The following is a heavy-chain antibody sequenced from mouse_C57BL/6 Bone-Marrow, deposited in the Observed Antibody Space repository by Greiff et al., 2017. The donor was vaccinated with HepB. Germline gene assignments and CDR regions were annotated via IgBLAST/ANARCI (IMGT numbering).Heavy chain of an antibody. CDR2: IHPNSGST. CDR3: VRQLRNYAMDY. CDR1: GYTFTSYW. J-gene: IGHJ4*01. Sequence: QVQLQQPGAELVKPGASVKLSCKASGYTFTSYWMHWVKQRPGQGLEWIGMIHPNSGSTNYNEKFKSKATLTVDQSSSTAYMQLSSLTSEDSAVYYCVRQLRNYAMDYWGQGTSVTVSS. V-gene: IGHV1-64*01. D-gene: IGHD3-2*02.